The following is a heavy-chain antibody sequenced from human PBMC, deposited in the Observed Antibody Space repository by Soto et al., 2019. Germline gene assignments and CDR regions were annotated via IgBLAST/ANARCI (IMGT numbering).Heavy chain of an antibody. CDR1: GFTFNNYA. D-gene: IGHD6-6*01. CDR2: VSGNGGRT. CDR3: AKAAITAETDY. Sequence: HPGGSLRLSCAASGFTFNNYAMRWVRQAPGKGLEWVSTVSGNGGRTYYADSVKGRLTISRDNSKNTLYLQMSSLRPEDTAIYYCAKAAITAETDYWGQGTLVTVSS. V-gene: IGHV3-23*01. J-gene: IGHJ4*02.